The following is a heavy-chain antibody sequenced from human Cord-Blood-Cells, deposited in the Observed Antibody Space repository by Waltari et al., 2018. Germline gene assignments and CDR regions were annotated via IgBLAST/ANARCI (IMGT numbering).Heavy chain of an antibody. D-gene: IGHD1-26*01. CDR3: ARTSGRSDY. J-gene: IGHJ4*02. V-gene: IGHV4-38-2*01. CDR2: IYHSGST. Sequence: QVQLQESGPGLVKPSETLSLTCAVSGYSISRGYYWGWIRQPPGKGLEWIGSIYHSGSTYYNPSLKSRVTISVDTSKNQFSLKLSSVTAADTAVYYCARTSGRSDYWGQGTLVTVSS. CDR1: GYSISRGYY.